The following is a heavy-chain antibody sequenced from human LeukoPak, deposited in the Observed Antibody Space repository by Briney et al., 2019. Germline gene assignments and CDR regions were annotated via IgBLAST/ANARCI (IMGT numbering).Heavy chain of an antibody. J-gene: IGHJ4*02. Sequence: PGGALRLSCAASGFTFGTDWMNWVRQAPGKGLVWVSRINSDGSSISYADSVKGRFTISRGNAKNTLYLQMNSLRAEGTAVYYCGGGGYLLDYWGQGTLVTVSS. CDR1: GFTFGTDW. D-gene: IGHD1-26*01. CDR3: GGGGYLLDY. CDR2: INSDGSSI. V-gene: IGHV3-74*01.